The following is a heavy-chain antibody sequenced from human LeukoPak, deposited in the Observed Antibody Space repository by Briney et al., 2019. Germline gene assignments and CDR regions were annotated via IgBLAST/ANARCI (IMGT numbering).Heavy chain of an antibody. CDR3: ARAVMKAFYYYYMDV. CDR1: GYTFSDYD. Sequence: ASVKVSCKASGYTFSDYDVNWVQQAPGQGLEWMGWMNPTSGDTGYAQKFQGRVTMTRSMSRNTAYMELSRLRSEDTAVYFCARAVMKAFYYYYMDVWGKGTTIIISS. J-gene: IGHJ6*03. CDR2: MNPTSGDT. D-gene: IGHD2-21*01. V-gene: IGHV1-8*01.